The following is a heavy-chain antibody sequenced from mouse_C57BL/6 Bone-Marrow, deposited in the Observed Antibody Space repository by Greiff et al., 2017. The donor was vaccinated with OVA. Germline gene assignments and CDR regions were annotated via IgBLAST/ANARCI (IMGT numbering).Heavy chain of an antibody. D-gene: IGHD2-1*01. V-gene: IGHV1-50*01. CDR3: DRSTMAPEFAY. CDR2: IDPSDSYT. CDR1: GYTFTSYW. Sequence: QVQLQQPGAELVKPGASVKLSCKASGYTFTSYWMQWVKQRPGQGLEWIGEIDPSDSYTNYNQKFKGKATLTVDTSSSTAYMQLSSLTSEDSAVYYCDRSTMAPEFAYWGQGTLVTVSA. J-gene: IGHJ3*01.